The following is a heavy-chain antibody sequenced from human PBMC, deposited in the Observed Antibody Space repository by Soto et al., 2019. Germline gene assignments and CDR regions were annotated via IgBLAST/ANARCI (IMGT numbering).Heavy chain of an antibody. CDR1: GGSISSYY. Sequence: SETLSLTCTVSGGSISSYYWSWIRQPAGKGLEWIGRIYTSGSTNYNPSLKSRVTMSVNTSKNQFSLKLSSVTAADTAWYYCARDSRRRSSGSYWYFDLWGRGTLVTVSS. D-gene: IGHD1-26*01. V-gene: IGHV4-4*07. CDR2: IYTSGST. CDR3: ARDSRRRSSGSYWYFDL. J-gene: IGHJ2*01.